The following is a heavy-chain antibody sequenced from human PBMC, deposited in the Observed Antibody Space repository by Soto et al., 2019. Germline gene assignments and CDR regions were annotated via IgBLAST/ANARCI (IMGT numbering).Heavy chain of an antibody. CDR1: GFTFSSYA. J-gene: IGHJ6*02. CDR2: ISGSGGST. Sequence: GGSLRLSCAASGFTFSSYAMSWVRQAPGKGLEWVSAISGSGGSTYYADSVKGRFTISRDNSKNTLYLQMNSLRAEDTAVYYCAKVEKVRFLEWYRSYYYYYGMDVWRQGTTVTVSS. CDR3: AKVEKVRFLEWYRSYYYYYGMDV. V-gene: IGHV3-23*01. D-gene: IGHD3-3*01.